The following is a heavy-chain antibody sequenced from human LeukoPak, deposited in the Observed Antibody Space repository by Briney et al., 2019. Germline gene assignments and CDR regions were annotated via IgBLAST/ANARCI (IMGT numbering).Heavy chain of an antibody. V-gene: IGHV3-7*01. J-gene: IGHJ4*02. CDR2: IKQDGSEK. CDR1: GFTFSNYW. D-gene: IGHD5-24*01. Sequence: GGSLRLSCAASGFTFSNYWMSWVRQAPGKGLEWVANIKQDGSEKYYVDSVKGRFTISRDNAKNSLYLQMNSLRVEDTAVYYCARDRYGLDDYWGQGTLVTVSS. CDR3: ARDRYGLDDY.